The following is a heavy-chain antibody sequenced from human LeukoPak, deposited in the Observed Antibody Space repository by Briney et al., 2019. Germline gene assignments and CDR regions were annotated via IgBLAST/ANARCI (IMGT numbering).Heavy chain of an antibody. V-gene: IGHV1-69*06. CDR1: GGTFSSYA. J-gene: IGHJ4*02. D-gene: IGHD3-16*01. Sequence: ASVKVSCKASGGTFSSYAISWVRQAPGQGLEWMGGIIPIFGTANYAQKFQGRVTITADKSTSTAYLQWSSLKASDTAMYYCARPGQLGEYTPYYFDYWGQGTLVTVSS. CDR2: IIPIFGTA. CDR3: ARPGQLGEYTPYYFDY.